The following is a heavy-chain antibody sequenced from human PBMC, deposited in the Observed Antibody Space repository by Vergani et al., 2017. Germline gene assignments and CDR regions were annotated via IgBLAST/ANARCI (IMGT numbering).Heavy chain of an antibody. CDR2: IIPIFGTA. CDR1: GGTFSSYA. CDR3: AGDTGSGWYWWFDP. D-gene: IGHD6-19*01. J-gene: IGHJ5*02. Sequence: QVQLVQSGAEVKKPGSSVKVSCKASGGTFSSYAISWVRQAPGQGLEWMGGIIPIFGTATYAQKFQGRVTITADDSTSTAYMELSSLRSEDTAVSYCAGDTGSGWYWWFDPWGQGTLVTVSS. V-gene: IGHV1-69*01.